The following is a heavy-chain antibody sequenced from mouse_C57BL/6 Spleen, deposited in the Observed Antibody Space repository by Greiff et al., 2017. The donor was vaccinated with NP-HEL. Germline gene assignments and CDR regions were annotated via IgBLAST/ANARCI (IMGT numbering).Heavy chain of an antibody. Sequence: QVQLQQPGAELVMPGASVKLSCKASGYTFTSYWMHWVKQRPGQGLEWIGEIDPSDSYTNYNQKFKGKSTLTVDKSSSTAYMQLSSLTSEDSAVYYCARRGGYDGPLNYWGQGTTLTVSS. CDR1: GYTFTSYW. CDR3: ARRGGYDGPLNY. CDR2: IDPSDSYT. J-gene: IGHJ2*01. D-gene: IGHD2-2*01. V-gene: IGHV1-69*01.